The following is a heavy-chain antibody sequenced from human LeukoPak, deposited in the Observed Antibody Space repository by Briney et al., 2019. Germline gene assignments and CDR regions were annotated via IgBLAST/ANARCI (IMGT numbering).Heavy chain of an antibody. CDR2: INWNGGST. D-gene: IGHD6-19*01. Sequence: GGSLRLSCAASGFTFDDYGMSWVCQAPGKGLEWVSGINWNGGSTGYADSVKGRFTISRDNAKNSLYLQMNSLRAEDTALYYCARYSSGWYYVEESPYMDVWGKGTTVTVSS. V-gene: IGHV3-20*04. J-gene: IGHJ6*03. CDR3: ARYSSGWYYVEESPYMDV. CDR1: GFTFDDYG.